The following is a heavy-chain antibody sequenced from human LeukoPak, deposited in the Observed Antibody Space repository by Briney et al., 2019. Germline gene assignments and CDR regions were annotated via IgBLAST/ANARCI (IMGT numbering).Heavy chain of an antibody. J-gene: IGHJ4*02. D-gene: IGHD6-19*01. Sequence: GGSLRLSCAASGFTFSSYAMSWVRQAPGKGLEWVSAISGSGGSTYYADSVKGRFTISRDNSKNTLYLQMNSLRAEDTAVYYCAKDLEVRGSGWPLYFDYWGQGTLVTVSS. V-gene: IGHV3-23*01. CDR2: ISGSGGST. CDR3: AKDLEVRGSGWPLYFDY. CDR1: GFTFSSYA.